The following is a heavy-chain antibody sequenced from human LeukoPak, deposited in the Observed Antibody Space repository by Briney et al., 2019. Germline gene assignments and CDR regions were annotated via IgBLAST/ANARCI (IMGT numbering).Heavy chain of an antibody. D-gene: IGHD3-16*01. V-gene: IGHV1-69*04. CDR3: ARAGDRRGNYYYYGMDV. CDR2: IIPIFGIA. J-gene: IGHJ6*02. Sequence: ASVKVSCKASGGTFSSYAISWVRQAPGQGLEWMGRIIPIFGIANYARKFQGRVTITADKSTSTAYMELSSLRSEDTAVYYCARAGDRRGNYYYYGMDVWGQGTTVTVSS. CDR1: GGTFSSYA.